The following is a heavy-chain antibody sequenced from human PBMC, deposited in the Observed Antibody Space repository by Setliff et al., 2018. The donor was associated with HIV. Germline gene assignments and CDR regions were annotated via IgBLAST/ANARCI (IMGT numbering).Heavy chain of an antibody. J-gene: IGHJ6*03. CDR3: ARLSGDTDYYYYYYMDV. CDR2: IYPGDSDT. D-gene: IGHD3-10*01. Sequence: GESLKISCKGSGYSFTSYWIGWVRQMPGKGLEWMGIIYPGDSDTRYSPSFQGQVTISADKSISTAYLQWSSLKASDTAMYYCARLSGDTDYYYYYYMDVWGKGTTFTVSS. V-gene: IGHV5-51*01. CDR1: GYSFTSYW.